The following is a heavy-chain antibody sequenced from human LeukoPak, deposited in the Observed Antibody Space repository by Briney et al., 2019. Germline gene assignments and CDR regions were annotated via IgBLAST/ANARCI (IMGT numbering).Heavy chain of an antibody. CDR3: AKDRRLLWFGELKFDP. J-gene: IGHJ5*02. Sequence: PGRSLRLSCAASGFTFSSYGMHWVRQAPGKGLEWVAVISYDGSNKYYADSVKGRFTISRDNSKNTLYLQMNSLRAEGTAVYYCAKDRRLLWFGELKFDPWGQGTLVTVSS. CDR1: GFTFSSYG. CDR2: ISYDGSNK. V-gene: IGHV3-30*18. D-gene: IGHD3-10*01.